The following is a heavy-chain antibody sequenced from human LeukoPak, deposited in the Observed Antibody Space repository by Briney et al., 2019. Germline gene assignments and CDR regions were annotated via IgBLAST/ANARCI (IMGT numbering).Heavy chain of an antibody. CDR1: NYSISDGYY. D-gene: IGHD6-19*01. Sequence: KPSETLSLTCSVSNYSISDGYYWGWIRQPPGKGLGWIGGVYHSGATYYTPSLKSRVTISVDTSKNQFSLKLSSVTAADTAVYYCAREGRGYSSGWDYWGQGTLVTVSS. J-gene: IGHJ4*02. CDR3: AREGRGYSSGWDY. CDR2: VYHSGAT. V-gene: IGHV4-38-2*02.